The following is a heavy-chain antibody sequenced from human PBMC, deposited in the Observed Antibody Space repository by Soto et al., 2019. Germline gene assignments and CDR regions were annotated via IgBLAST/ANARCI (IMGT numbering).Heavy chain of an antibody. J-gene: IGHJ4*02. CDR1: GYTFTSYA. CDR2: INAYNGNT. V-gene: IGHV1-3*01. CDR3: ARAFSSGWSEASDY. D-gene: IGHD6-19*01. Sequence: ASVKVSCKASGYTFTSYAMHWVRQAPGQRLEWMGWINAYNGNTKYAQKLQGRVTMTTDTSTSTAYMELRSLRSDDTAVYYCARAFSSGWSEASDYWGQGTLVTVSS.